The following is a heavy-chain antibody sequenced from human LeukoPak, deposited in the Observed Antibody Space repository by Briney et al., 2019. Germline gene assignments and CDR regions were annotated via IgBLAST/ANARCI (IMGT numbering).Heavy chain of an antibody. V-gene: IGHV3-53*01. CDR3: ARVYDDSSGYYPGLWAAPFDY. J-gene: IGHJ4*02. Sequence: GGTLRLSCAASGFSFSSHGVSWVRQAPGKGLEWVSVIYSGGSTYYADSVKGRFTISRDNSKNTLYLQMNSLRAEDTAVYYCARVYDDSSGYYPGLWAAPFDYWGQGTLVTVSS. D-gene: IGHD3-22*01. CDR2: IYSGGST. CDR1: GFSFSSHG.